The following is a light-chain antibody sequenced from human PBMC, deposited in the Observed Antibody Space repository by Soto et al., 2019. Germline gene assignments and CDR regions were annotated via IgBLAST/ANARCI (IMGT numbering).Light chain of an antibody. CDR2: GAS. Sequence: EIVLTQSPGTLSLSPGERATLSCRASQSVSSSYLAWYQQKPGQAPRLLIYGASSRATGIPDRFSGSGSGTDFTLTISRLEPEDFATYYCQHSYSFPYIFGQGTKLEIK. CDR1: QSVSSSY. CDR3: QHSYSFPYI. V-gene: IGKV3-20*01. J-gene: IGKJ2*01.